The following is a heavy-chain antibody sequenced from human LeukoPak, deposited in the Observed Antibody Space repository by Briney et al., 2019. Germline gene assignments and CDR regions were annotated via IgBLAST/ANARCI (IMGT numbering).Heavy chain of an antibody. CDR3: ARGDFGVVINDPYYFDY. CDR1: GFTFSSYE. J-gene: IGHJ4*02. V-gene: IGHV3-48*03. Sequence: GGSLRLSCAASGFTFSSYEMNWVRQAPGKGLEWVSYISSSGSTIYYADSVKGRFTISRDNAKNSLYLQMNSLRAEDTAVYYCARGDFGVVINDPYYFDYWGQGTLVTVSS. CDR2: ISSSGSTI. D-gene: IGHD3-3*01.